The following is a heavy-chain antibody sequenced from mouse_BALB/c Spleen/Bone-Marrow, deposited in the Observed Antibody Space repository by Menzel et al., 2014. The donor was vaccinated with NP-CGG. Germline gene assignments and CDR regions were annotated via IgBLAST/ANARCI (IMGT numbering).Heavy chain of an antibody. CDR3: ASPSDGNPFAY. V-gene: IGHV1S127*01. Sequence: VQLQQSGPQLVRPGASVKISCKASGYSFTSYWMPWVKQRPGQGLEWIGMIDPSDSETRLNQKFKDKATLTVDKSSSTAYMQLSSPTSEDSAVYYCASPSDGNPFAYWGQGTLVTVSA. J-gene: IGHJ3*01. CDR2: IDPSDSET. D-gene: IGHD2-1*01. CDR1: GYSFTSYW.